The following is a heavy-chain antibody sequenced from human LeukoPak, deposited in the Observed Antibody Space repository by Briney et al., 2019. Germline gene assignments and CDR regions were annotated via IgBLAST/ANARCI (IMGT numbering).Heavy chain of an antibody. CDR3: ARMRYSDYYKYYDMDV. Sequence: SETLSLTCTVSGGSISSSTYSWGWIRQPPGKGLEWIGTPYYSGSPNYNPSLKSRVTMSVDMSKKQFSLKLSSVTAADTAVYYCARMRYSDYYKYYDMDVWGQGTTVTVSS. D-gene: IGHD1-1*01. CDR1: GGSISSSTYS. J-gene: IGHJ6*02. CDR2: PYYSGSP. V-gene: IGHV4-39*07.